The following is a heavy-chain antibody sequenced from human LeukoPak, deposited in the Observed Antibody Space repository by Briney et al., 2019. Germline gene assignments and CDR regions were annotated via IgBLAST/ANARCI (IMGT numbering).Heavy chain of an antibody. CDR3: AREQPGYSSGWYDILGYYFDY. CDR2: ISYDGSNK. Sequence: GGSLRLSCAASGFTFSSYAMHWVRQAPGKGLEWVAVISYDGSNKYYADSVKGRFTISRDNAKNSLYLQMNSLRAEDTAVYYCAREQPGYSSGWYDILGYYFDYWGQGTLVTVSS. CDR1: GFTFSSYA. J-gene: IGHJ4*02. D-gene: IGHD6-19*01. V-gene: IGHV3-30-3*01.